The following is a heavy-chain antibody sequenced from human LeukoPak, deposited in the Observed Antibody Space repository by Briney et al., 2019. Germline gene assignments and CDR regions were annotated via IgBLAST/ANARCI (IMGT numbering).Heavy chain of an antibody. CDR2: IYYSGST. V-gene: IGHV4-30-4*01. J-gene: IGHJ2*01. D-gene: IGHD4-17*01. CDR3: AREAVTTHWYFDL. Sequence: PSETLSLTCTVSGGSISSGDYYWSWIRQPPGKGLEWIGYIYYSGSTYYNPSLKSRVTISVDTSKNQFSLKLSSVTAADTAVYYCAREAVTTHWYFDLWGRGTLVTVSS. CDR1: GGSISSGDYY.